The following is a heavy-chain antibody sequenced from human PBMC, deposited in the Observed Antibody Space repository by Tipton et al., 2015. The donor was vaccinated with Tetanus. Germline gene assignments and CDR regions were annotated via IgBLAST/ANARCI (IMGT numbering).Heavy chain of an antibody. CDR2: THHSGNT. D-gene: IGHD2-2*01. V-gene: IGHV4-59*01. CDR1: GASISSYY. Sequence: LRLSCSVSGASISSYYWNWIRQVPGKGLEWIGYTHHSGNTNYNPSLSGRVTTSVDTSKNQISLKLSSVTAADTAVYYCARRSYCSSSRCFDAFDLWGQGTMVTVSS. CDR3: ARRSYCSSSRCFDAFDL. J-gene: IGHJ3*01.